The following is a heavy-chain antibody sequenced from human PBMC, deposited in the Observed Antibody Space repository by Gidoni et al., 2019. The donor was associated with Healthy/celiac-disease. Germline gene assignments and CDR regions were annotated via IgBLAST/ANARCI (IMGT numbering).Heavy chain of an antibody. CDR3: ARLGDGDPTCRY. V-gene: IGHV3-66*04. Sequence: EVQLVESGGGLVQPGGSLRLSCAASGFTVSSNYMSWVRQAPGKGLEWVSVIYSGGSTYYADSVKGRFTISRDNSKNTLYLQMNSPRAEDTAVYYCARLGDGDPTCRYWGQGTLVTVSS. CDR2: IYSGGST. CDR1: GFTVSSNY. D-gene: IGHD4-17*01. J-gene: IGHJ4*02.